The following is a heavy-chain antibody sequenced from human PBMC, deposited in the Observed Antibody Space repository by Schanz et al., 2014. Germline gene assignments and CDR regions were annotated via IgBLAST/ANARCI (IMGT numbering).Heavy chain of an antibody. CDR1: GFTFSSYA. Sequence: VQLVESGGGVVQPGRSLRLSCAASGFTFSSYALHWVRQAPGKGLEWVAFVPFDGSQKFYADSVKGRFTISRDNAKNSLFLQMNSLRAEDTAVYYCLAPDYGMDVWGQGTTVTVSS. V-gene: IGHV3-30*04. CDR2: VPFDGSQK. J-gene: IGHJ6*02. CDR3: LAPDYGMDV.